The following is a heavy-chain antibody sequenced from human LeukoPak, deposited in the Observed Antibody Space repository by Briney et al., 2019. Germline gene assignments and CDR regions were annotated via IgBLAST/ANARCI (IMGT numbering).Heavy chain of an antibody. J-gene: IGHJ4*02. CDR2: INNVASHI. V-gene: IGHV3-21*06. CDR3: AKILPAYGDYGAFDY. D-gene: IGHD4-17*01. CDR1: GFTFSISA. Sequence: GGSLRLSCAASGFTFSISAMNWVRQAPGKGLEWVSSINNVASHIYYADSVKGRFTISRDDAKNTLYLQMNSLRAEDTAVYYCAKILPAYGDYGAFDYWGQGTLVTVSS.